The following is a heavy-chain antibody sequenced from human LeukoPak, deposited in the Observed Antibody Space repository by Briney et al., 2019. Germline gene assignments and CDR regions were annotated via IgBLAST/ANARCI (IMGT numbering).Heavy chain of an antibody. CDR3: ARQHDSYYYYYIDV. V-gene: IGHV4-38-2*01. CDR1: GYSIGNGYY. J-gene: IGHJ6*03. Sequence: SETLPLTCAVSGYSIGNGYYWVWIRQPPGRGLEWIGSLYHSDSAYYNTSLRSRVSMSVDTSKNQFSLTLSFVTAADTAVYYCARQHDSYYYYYIDVWGSGTTVTVSS. CDR2: LYHSDSA.